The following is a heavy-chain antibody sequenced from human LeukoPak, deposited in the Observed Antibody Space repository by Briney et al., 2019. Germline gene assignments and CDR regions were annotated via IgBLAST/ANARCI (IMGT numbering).Heavy chain of an antibody. CDR3: ARFYYDILTGYYYFDY. CDR2: INPNSGGT. D-gene: IGHD3-9*01. CDR1: GYTFTGYY. V-gene: IGHV1-2*02. J-gene: IGHJ4*02. Sequence: ASVKVSCKASGYTFTGYYMHWVRQAPGQGLEWMGWINPNSGGTNYAQKFQGRVTMTRDTSISTAYMELSMLRSDDTAVYYCARFYYDILTGYYYFDYWGQGTLVTVSS.